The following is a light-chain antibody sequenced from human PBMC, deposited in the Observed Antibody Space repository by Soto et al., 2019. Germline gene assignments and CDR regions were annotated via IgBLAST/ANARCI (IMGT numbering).Light chain of an antibody. J-gene: IGKJ1*01. CDR2: DAS. CDR1: QSIIKW. Sequence: DIQMTQSPSTLSASGGDRVTVTCRASQSIIKWLAWYQQKPGKAPKLLIYDASILESGVPSRFSGSGSGTEFTLTISSLQPDNFATYYCQQYNSYSQTFGQGTKVDIK. CDR3: QQYNSYSQT. V-gene: IGKV1-5*01.